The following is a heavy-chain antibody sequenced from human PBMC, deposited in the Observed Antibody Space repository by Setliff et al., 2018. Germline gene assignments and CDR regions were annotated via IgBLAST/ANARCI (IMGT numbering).Heavy chain of an antibody. V-gene: IGHV7-4-1*02. CDR1: GYSFSTYA. J-gene: IGHJ5*02. D-gene: IGHD3-3*01. CDR3: ARGPLHYDFWSGYYTVSWFDP. Sequence: ASVKVSCKASGYSFSTYAMHWVRQAPGQRLEWMGWINTNTGNPTYAQGFTGRFVFSLDTSVSTAYLQISSLKAEDTAVYYCARGPLHYDFWSGYYTVSWFDPWGQGTLVTVSS. CDR2: INTNTGNP.